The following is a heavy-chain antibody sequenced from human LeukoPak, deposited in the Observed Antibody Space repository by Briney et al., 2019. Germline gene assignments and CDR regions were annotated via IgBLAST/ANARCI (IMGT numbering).Heavy chain of an antibody. V-gene: IGHV1-69*10. CDR2: IIPVLGIA. J-gene: IGHJ6*02. CDR1: GGTFSSYA. Sequence: RASVKVSCKASGGTFSSYAITWVRQAPGQGLEWMGGIIPVLGIANYAQKFQGRVTITADESTSTAYMELSSLISEDTAVYYCAAPQSRISSYYYVMDVWGQGTTVTVSS. D-gene: IGHD2-15*01. CDR3: AAPQSRISSYYYVMDV.